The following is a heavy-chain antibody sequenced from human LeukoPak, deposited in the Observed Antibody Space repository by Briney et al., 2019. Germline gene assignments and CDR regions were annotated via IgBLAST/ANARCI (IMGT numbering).Heavy chain of an antibody. Sequence: SETLSLTCAVYGGSFSSYYWSWIRQPPGKGLEWIGYIYYSGSTNYNPSLKSRVTISVDTSKNQFSLKLSSVTAADTAVYYCARGGGIQLPYYWFDPWGQGTLVTVSS. J-gene: IGHJ5*02. D-gene: IGHD5-18*01. CDR1: GGSFSSYY. CDR3: ARGGGIQLPYYWFDP. CDR2: IYYSGST. V-gene: IGHV4-59*08.